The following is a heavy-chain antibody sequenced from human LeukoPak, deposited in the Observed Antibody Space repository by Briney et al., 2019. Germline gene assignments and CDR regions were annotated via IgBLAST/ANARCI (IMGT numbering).Heavy chain of an antibody. Sequence: GGTLRLSCAASGFTFSSYGMSWVRQAPGKGLEWVSAISGSGGSTYYADFVKGRFTISRDNSKNTLYLQMNSLRAEDTAVYYCAKDFGNYYDSSGYPPLDYWGQGTLVTVSS. CDR1: GFTFSSYG. CDR2: ISGSGGST. V-gene: IGHV3-23*01. CDR3: AKDFGNYYDSSGYPPLDY. D-gene: IGHD3-22*01. J-gene: IGHJ4*02.